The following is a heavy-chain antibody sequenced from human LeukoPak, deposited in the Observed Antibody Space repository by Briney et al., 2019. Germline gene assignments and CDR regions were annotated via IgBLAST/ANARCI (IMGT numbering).Heavy chain of an antibody. J-gene: IGHJ4*02. Sequence: ASVEVSCKASGYTFTSYGISWVRQAPGQGLEWMGWISAYNGNTNYAQKLQGRVTMTTDTSTSTAYMELRSLRSDDTAVYYCARDRYGYDSRGYYNFDYWGQGTLVTVSS. CDR3: ARDRYGYDSRGYYNFDY. V-gene: IGHV1-18*01. D-gene: IGHD3-22*01. CDR1: GYTFTSYG. CDR2: ISAYNGNT.